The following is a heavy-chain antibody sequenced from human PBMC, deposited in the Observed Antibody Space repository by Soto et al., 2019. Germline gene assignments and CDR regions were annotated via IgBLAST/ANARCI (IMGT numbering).Heavy chain of an antibody. J-gene: IGHJ4*02. D-gene: IGHD2-2*01. CDR1: GYTFTSYD. CDR3: ATGIVVVPAAIRDY. CDR2: MNPNSGNT. Sequence: QVQLVQSGAEVKKPGASVKVSCKASGYTFTSYDINWVRQATGQRLEWMGWMNPNSGNTGYAQKFQGRVTMTRNISISTAYKELSSLGSEYTAVYYCATGIVVVPAAIRDYWGQGTLVTVSS. V-gene: IGHV1-8*01.